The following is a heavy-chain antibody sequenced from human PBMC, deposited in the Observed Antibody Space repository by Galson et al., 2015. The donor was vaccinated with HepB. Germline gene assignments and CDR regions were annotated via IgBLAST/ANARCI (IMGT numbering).Heavy chain of an antibody. D-gene: IGHD5-24*01. CDR3: AKDLNRDGYTGHDY. V-gene: IGHV3-30*18. J-gene: IGHJ4*02. CDR1: GFTFSNYG. CDR2: ISYDGRNK. Sequence: SLRLSCAASGFTFSNYGMHWVRQAPGKGLEWVAVISYDGRNKYYADSVKGRLTLSRDNSKNTLYLQMNSLRAEDTAVYYCAKDLNRDGYTGHDYWGQVTLVTISS.